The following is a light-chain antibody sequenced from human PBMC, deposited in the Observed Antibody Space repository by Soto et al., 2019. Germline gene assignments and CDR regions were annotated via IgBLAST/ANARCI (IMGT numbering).Light chain of an antibody. CDR2: EVS. V-gene: IGLV2-14*01. CDR3: SSYTTTTRL. CDR1: SSDIGSNNY. Sequence: QSALTQPASVSGSPGQSITISCTGTSSDIGSNNYVSWFQQRPGKAPTLIIYEVSNRPSGVSNHFSGSKSVNTASLTISGLLPEDEAEYYCSSYTTTTRLFGGGTKLTVL. J-gene: IGLJ3*02.